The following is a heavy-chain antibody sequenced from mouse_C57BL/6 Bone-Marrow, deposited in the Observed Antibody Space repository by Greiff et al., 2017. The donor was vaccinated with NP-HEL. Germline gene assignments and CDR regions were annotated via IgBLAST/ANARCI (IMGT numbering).Heavy chain of an antibody. CDR3: AVGGGYYFDY. Sequence: QVQLQQSGPELVKPGASVKISCKASGYAFSSSWMNWVKQRPGKGLEWIGRIYPGDGDTNYNGKFKGKATLTADKSSSTAYMQLSSLTSEDSAVYFCAVGGGYYFDYWGQGTTLTVSS. J-gene: IGHJ2*01. V-gene: IGHV1-82*01. CDR1: GYAFSSSW. CDR2: IYPGDGDT.